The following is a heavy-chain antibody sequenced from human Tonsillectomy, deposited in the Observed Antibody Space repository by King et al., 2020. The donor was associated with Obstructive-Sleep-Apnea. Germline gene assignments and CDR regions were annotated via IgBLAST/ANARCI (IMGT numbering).Heavy chain of an antibody. CDR1: GFTVSSNY. CDR2: IYSGGST. D-gene: IGHD6-13*01. Sequence: DVQLVESGGGLVQPGGSLRLSCAASGFTVSSNYMSWVRPAPGKGLEWVSVIYSGGSTYYADSVKGRFTISRDNSKKTLCLQMNSLRAEDTAVYYCARDRDSSSHFGYWGQGTLVTVSS. CDR3: ARDRDSSSHFGY. V-gene: IGHV3-66*01. J-gene: IGHJ4*02.